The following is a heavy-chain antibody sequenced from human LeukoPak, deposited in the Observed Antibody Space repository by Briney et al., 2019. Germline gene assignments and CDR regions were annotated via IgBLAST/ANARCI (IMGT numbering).Heavy chain of an antibody. CDR3: ARDPPGSSWSGYYFDS. Sequence: SETLSFICTVSGGSIIRYFWNWIRQPAGEELEGIGRMDATGSTNYNPSLKSRVTMSVDTSKNQFYLKLNSVTAADTALYYCARDPPGSSWSGYYFDSWGRGTLVTVSS. D-gene: IGHD6-13*01. CDR1: GGSIIRYF. V-gene: IGHV4-4*07. CDR2: MDATGST. J-gene: IGHJ4*02.